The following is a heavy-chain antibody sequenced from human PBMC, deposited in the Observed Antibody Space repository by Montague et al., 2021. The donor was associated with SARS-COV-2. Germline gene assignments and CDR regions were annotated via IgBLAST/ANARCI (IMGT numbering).Heavy chain of an antibody. J-gene: IGHJ4*02. D-gene: IGHD3-22*01. CDR1: GFTFSSYE. CDR3: ARAGYYDSSGYGYY. CDR2: ISSSGSTI. V-gene: IGHV3-48*03. Sequence: SLRLSCAASGFTFSSYEMNWVRQAPGKGLEWVSYISSSGSTIYYADSVKGRFTISRDNAKNSLYLQMNSLSAEDTAVYYCARAGYYDSSGYGYYWGQGTLVTVSS.